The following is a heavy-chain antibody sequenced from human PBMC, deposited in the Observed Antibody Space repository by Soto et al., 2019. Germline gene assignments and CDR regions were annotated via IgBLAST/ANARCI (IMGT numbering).Heavy chain of an antibody. CDR3: ARRNSGGNGLDP. CDR1: GASVTTPTYY. D-gene: IGHD2-15*01. J-gene: IGHJ5*02. V-gene: IGHV4-61*01. CDR2: ISNSGST. Sequence: QVQLQESGPGLVKPSETLSLTCIVSGASVTTPTYYWTWIRQPPGQGLEWIGYISNSGSTNSTPSFSSRITISADTSMNQFSLKLNFVSAADTAVYYCARRNSGGNGLDPWGQGALITVSS.